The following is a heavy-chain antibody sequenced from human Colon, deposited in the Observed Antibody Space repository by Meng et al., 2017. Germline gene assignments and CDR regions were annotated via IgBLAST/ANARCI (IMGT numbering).Heavy chain of an antibody. J-gene: IGHJ4*02. V-gene: IGHV4-59*01. CDR3: ARDRIGLLGY. CDR1: GGSISSYY. D-gene: IGHD3-22*01. Sequence: SETLSLTCTVSGGSISSYYWSWIRQPPGKGLEWIGYIYYIGSTNYNPSLKSRVTISVDTSKNQFSLKLSSVTAADTAVYYCARDRIGLLGYWGQGTLVTVSS. CDR2: IYYIGST.